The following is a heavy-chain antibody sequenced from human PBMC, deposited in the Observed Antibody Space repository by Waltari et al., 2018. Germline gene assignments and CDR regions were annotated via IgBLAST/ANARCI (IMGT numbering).Heavy chain of an antibody. D-gene: IGHD5-12*01. J-gene: IGHJ4*02. Sequence: QVQLVESGGGVVQPGRSLRLSCAASGFTFSSYAMHWVAVISFDGSNKYYADSVKGRFTISRDNSKNTLYLQMNSLRAEDTAVYYCARDTVDSGYVGFYFDYWGQGTLVTVSS. CDR2: ISFDGSNK. CDR1: GFTFSSYA. V-gene: IGHV3-30-3*01. CDR3: ARDTVDSGYVGFYFDY.